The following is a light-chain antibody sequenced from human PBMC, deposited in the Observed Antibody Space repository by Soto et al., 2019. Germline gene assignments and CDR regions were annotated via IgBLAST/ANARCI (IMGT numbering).Light chain of an antibody. CDR1: QSVSXSY. CDR2: GAS. J-gene: IGKJ1*01. V-gene: IGKV3-20*01. CDR3: QQYGSSPWT. Sequence: EIVLTQSPGTLSLSPGERATLSCRASQSVSXSYLAWYQXXXXXAPRPLIYGASSRAIGIPDRFSGSGSGTDFTLTISRLEPEDFAVYYCQQYGSSPWTFGQGTKVEIK.